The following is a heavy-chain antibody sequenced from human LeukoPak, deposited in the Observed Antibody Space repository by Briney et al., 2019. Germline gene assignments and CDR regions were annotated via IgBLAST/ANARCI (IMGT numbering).Heavy chain of an antibody. CDR3: ALDSAEGHSYVYLCYY. V-gene: IGHV3-21*01. Sequence: GGSLSLSCAVSGGTFSDYCMNWVRQAPGKGLEWVSYINTSSTYIYYADSVKGRFTISRHNSKHLLYLQISSPSANDDAVYSCALDSAEGHSYVYLCYYWGQGTLVTVSS. CDR2: INTSSTYI. J-gene: IGHJ4*02. D-gene: IGHD5-18*01. CDR1: GGTFSDYC.